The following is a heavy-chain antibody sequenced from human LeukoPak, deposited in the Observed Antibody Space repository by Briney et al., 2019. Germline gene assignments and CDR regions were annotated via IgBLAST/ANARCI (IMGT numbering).Heavy chain of an antibody. CDR3: ARGWVYYYGSGSYYEFDY. D-gene: IGHD3-10*01. V-gene: IGHV4-34*01. J-gene: IGHJ4*02. Sequence: PSETLSLTCAVYGGSFSGYYWSWIRQPPGKGLEWIGEINHSGSTNYNPSLKSRVTISVDTSKNQFSLKLSSVTAADTAVYYCARGWVYYYGSGSYYEFDYWGQRTLVTVSS. CDR1: GGSFSGYY. CDR2: INHSGST.